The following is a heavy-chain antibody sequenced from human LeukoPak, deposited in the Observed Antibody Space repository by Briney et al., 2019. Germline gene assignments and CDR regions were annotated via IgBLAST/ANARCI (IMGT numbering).Heavy chain of an antibody. D-gene: IGHD6-13*01. J-gene: IGHJ4*02. Sequence: GGSLRLSCAASGFTFSSYSMNWVRQAPGKGLEWVSSISSSSSYIYYADSVKGRFTISRDNAKNSLYLQMNSLRAEDTAVYYCARDRLAAAETLPHRHFDYWGQGILVTVSS. CDR2: ISSSSSYI. V-gene: IGHV3-21*01. CDR3: ARDRLAAAETLPHRHFDY. CDR1: GFTFSSYS.